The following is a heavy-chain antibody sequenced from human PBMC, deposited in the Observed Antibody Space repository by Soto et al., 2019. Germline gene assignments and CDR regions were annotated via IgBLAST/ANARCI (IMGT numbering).Heavy chain of an antibody. CDR2: IYWDDDK. V-gene: IGHV2-5*02. D-gene: IGHD1-26*01. CDR3: AHGYCSGIAGDAGWFDP. Sequence: QITLKESGPTLVKPTQTLTLTCTFSGFSLSTSGVGVGWIRQPPGKALEWLALIYWDDDKRYSPSLKSRLTITKDTSKNQVVLTMTNMDPVDTATYYCAHGYCSGIAGDAGWFDPWGQGTLVTVSS. CDR1: GFSLSTSGVG. J-gene: IGHJ5*02.